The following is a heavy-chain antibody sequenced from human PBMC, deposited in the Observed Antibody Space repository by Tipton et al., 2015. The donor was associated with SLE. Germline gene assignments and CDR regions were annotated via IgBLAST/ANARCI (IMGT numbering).Heavy chain of an antibody. V-gene: IGHV4-39*07. CDR2: TYYSGST. Sequence: TLSLTCTVSGGSISSSSYYWGWIRQPPGKGLEWIGSTYYSGSTYYNPSLKSRVTISVDTSKNQFSLMLRSVTAADTAVYYCARYRRVYYDFWSGYYQMGAFDIWGQGTMVTVSS. CDR1: GGSISSSSYY. CDR3: ARYRRVYYDFWSGYYQMGAFDI. D-gene: IGHD3-3*01. J-gene: IGHJ3*02.